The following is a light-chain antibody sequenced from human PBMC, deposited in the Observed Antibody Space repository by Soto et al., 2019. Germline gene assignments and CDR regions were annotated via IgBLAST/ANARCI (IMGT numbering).Light chain of an antibody. CDR3: FLSYSGALDGV. J-gene: IGLJ3*02. Sequence: QAVVTQEPSLTVSPGGTVTLTCGSSTGAVTSGHFAYWLQQKPGQVPRTLIYDTNNKHSWTPARFSGSLLGGKAALTLSGAQPEDEADYYCFLSYSGALDGVFGGGTQLTVL. V-gene: IGLV7-46*01. CDR1: TGAVTSGHF. CDR2: DTN.